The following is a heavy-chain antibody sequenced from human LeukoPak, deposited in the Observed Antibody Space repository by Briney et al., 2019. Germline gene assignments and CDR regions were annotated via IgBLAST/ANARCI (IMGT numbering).Heavy chain of an antibody. V-gene: IGHV3-21*01. D-gene: IGHD2-21*01. Sequence: EASVKVSCKASGYTFSSYSMNWVRQAPGKGLEWVSSISSSSSYIYYADSVKGRFTISRDNAKNSLYLQMNSLRAEDTAVYYCARIKIGYMDVWGKGTTVTVSS. CDR1: GYTFSSYS. J-gene: IGHJ6*03. CDR2: ISSSSSYI. CDR3: ARIKIGYMDV.